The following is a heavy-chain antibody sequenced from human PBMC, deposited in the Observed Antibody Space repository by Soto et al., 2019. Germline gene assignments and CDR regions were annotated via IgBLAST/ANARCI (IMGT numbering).Heavy chain of an antibody. J-gene: IGHJ4*02. Sequence: QVQLQESGPGLVKPSQTLSLTCTVSGGSISSGGYYWSWIRQHPGTGLEWIGYIYYSGSTYYNPSLKSRVTIAVDTSKNQFSLKLSSVTAADTAVYYCASASDSSDPQYYFDYWGQGTLVTVSS. V-gene: IGHV4-31*03. CDR3: ASASDSSDPQYYFDY. CDR1: GGSISSGGYY. CDR2: IYYSGST. D-gene: IGHD3-22*01.